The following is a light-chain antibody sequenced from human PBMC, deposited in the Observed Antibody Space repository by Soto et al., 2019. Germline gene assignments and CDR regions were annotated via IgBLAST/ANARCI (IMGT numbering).Light chain of an antibody. CDR2: GAS. V-gene: IGKV3-15*01. CDR3: QQYNNWPPIT. Sequence: EIVMTQSPATLSVSPGEGATLSCRASQSVGSYLAWYQQKPGQAPRLLIYGASTRPTGIPARFSGSGSGTEFTLTMSSLQSEDFAVYYCQQYNNWPPITFGQGTRLEIK. CDR1: QSVGSY. J-gene: IGKJ5*01.